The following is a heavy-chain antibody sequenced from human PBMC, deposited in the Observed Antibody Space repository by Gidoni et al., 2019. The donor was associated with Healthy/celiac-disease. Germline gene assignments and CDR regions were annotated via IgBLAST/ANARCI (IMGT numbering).Heavy chain of an antibody. CDR2: ISYDGSNK. CDR1: GFTFRSYG. D-gene: IGHD5-18*01. CDR3: AKDSMVTSYYYYYGMDV. V-gene: IGHV3-30*18. J-gene: IGHJ6*02. Sequence: QVQLVESGGGVVQPGRSLRLSCAASGFTFRSYGMHWVRQAPGKGLEWVAVISYDGSNKYYADSVKGRFTISRDNSKNTLYLQMNSLRAEDTAVYYCAKDSMVTSYYYYYGMDVWGQGTTVTVSS.